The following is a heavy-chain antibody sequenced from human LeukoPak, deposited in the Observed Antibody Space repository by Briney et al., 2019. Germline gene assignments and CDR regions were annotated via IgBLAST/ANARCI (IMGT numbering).Heavy chain of an antibody. J-gene: IGHJ4*02. Sequence: GASVKVSFKASGYTFTSYGISWVRQAPGQGLEWMGWISAYNGNTNYAQKLQGRVTMTTDTSTSTAYMELRSLRSDDTAVYYCARVDYYDSSGYSKTDYWGQGTLVTVSS. V-gene: IGHV1-18*01. D-gene: IGHD3-22*01. CDR2: ISAYNGNT. CDR1: GYTFTSYG. CDR3: ARVDYYDSSGYSKTDY.